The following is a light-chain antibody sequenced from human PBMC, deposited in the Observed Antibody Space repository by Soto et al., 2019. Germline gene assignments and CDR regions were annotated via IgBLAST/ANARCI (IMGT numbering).Light chain of an antibody. CDR2: GAS. Sequence: EMVFTHSQGTLCLSPGERCTLSFSFSQSVSSSYLAWYQQKPGQAPRLLIYGASSRATGIPDRFSGSGSGTEFTLTISSLEPEDFAVYYCQQRSNWPRTFGQGTKVDIK. CDR3: QQRSNWPRT. CDR1: QSVSSSY. V-gene: IGKV3D-20*02. J-gene: IGKJ1*01.